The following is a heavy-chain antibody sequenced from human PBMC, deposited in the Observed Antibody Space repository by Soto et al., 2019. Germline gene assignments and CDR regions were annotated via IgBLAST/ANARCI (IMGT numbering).Heavy chain of an antibody. V-gene: IGHV4-30-2*01. CDR1: GGSISSGGNS. CDR3: ARGRVTPADPERFFDY. Sequence: KTSETLSLTCAVSGGSISSGGNSWSWIRQTPGKGLEWIGCIYHSGATYYSSSLKSRVNISADRSNNRFSLKVKFVTAADTAVYYCARGRVTPADPERFFDYWGQGARVTVSS. J-gene: IGHJ4*02. CDR2: IYHSGAT. D-gene: IGHD2-2*01.